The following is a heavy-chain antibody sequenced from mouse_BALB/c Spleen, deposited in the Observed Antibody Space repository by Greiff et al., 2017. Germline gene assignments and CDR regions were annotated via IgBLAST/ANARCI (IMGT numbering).Heavy chain of an antibody. CDR2: INSNGGST. D-gene: IGHD1-1*01. CDR1: GFTFSSYY. J-gene: IGHJ2*01. Sequence: EVKLEESGGGLVKLGGSLKLSCAASGFTFSSYYMSWVRQTPEKRLELVAAINSNGGSTYYPDTVKGRFTISRDNAKNTLYLQMSSLKSEDTALYYCARHANYYGSSYGFDYWGQGTTLTVSS. V-gene: IGHV5-6-2*01. CDR3: ARHANYYGSSYGFDY.